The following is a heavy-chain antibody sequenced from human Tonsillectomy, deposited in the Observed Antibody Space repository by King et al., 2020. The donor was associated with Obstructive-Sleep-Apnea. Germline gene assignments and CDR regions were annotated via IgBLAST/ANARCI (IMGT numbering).Heavy chain of an antibody. CDR3: ARGLFYYNSGTSYEDTFDI. CDR2: LSSHNGVT. J-gene: IGHJ3*02. CDR1: GYNFKTYG. D-gene: IGHD3-10*01. Sequence: QLVQSGGEVKKPGASVWVSCKASGYNFKTYGLSWVRQAPRQGRGGIGGLSSHNGVTNYAQRSRGRVVSAAENTTSTAYMELSSLTPDDTAVYYCARGLFYYNSGTSYEDTFDIWGQGTMVTVSS. V-gene: IGHV1-18*01.